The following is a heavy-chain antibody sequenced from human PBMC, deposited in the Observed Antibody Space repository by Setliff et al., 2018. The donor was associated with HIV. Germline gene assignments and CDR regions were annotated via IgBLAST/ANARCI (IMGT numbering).Heavy chain of an antibody. CDR1: GGSISSSSYY. CDR2: IYYSGST. D-gene: IGHD3-3*01. J-gene: IGHJ5*02. Sequence: SETLSLTCTVSGGSISSSSYYWGWIRQPPGKGLEWIGHIYYSGSTYYNPSLKSRVTISVDTSKNQFSLKLSSVTAADKAMYYCARRLSGPQGWLLSNWFDPWGQGTLVTVSS. CDR3: ARRLSGPQGWLLSNWFDP. V-gene: IGHV4-39*01.